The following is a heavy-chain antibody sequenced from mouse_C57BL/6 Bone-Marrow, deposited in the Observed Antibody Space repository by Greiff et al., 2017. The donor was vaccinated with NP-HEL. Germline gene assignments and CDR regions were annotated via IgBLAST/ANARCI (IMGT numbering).Heavy chain of an antibody. CDR2: IHPNSGST. Sequence: VQLQQPGAELVKPGASVKLSCKASGYTFTSYWMHWVKQRPGQGLEWIGMIHPNSGSTNYNEKFKSKAKLTVAKSSSTAYMQLSSLTSEDSAVYYCARKVTTVVATGFDYWGQGTTLTVSS. CDR1: GYTFTSYW. V-gene: IGHV1-64*01. J-gene: IGHJ2*01. D-gene: IGHD1-1*01. CDR3: ARKVTTVVATGFDY.